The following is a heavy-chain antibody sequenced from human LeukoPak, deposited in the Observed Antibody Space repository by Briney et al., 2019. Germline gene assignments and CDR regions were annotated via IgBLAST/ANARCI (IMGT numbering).Heavy chain of an antibody. V-gene: IGHV4-61*02. CDR1: GGSVNSGNYY. J-gene: IGHJ6*03. Sequence: PSETLSLTCTVSGGSVNSGNYYWTWIRQPAGKRLEWIGRIYTSGSTNYNPSLKSRVTISIDASKNQFSLKLSSVTAADTAVYYCARDTAENYYYYMDVWGKGTTVTVSS. D-gene: IGHD4-17*01. CDR2: IYTSGST. CDR3: ARDTAENYYYYMDV.